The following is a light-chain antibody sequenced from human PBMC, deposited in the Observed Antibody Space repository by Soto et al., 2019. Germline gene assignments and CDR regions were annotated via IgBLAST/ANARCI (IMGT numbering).Light chain of an antibody. Sequence: EIVLTQSLHTLSLSPGERATLSCMASQSVGTYLAWYQHNPGQSPRLPIYDASNRATGFPSRFIGSGSGTDFTLTISSPEPEDFSVYDWQHRYNWSNTLGQGTKHQIK. CDR2: DAS. J-gene: IGKJ2*01. V-gene: IGKV3-11*01. CDR1: QSVGTY. CDR3: QHRYNWSNT.